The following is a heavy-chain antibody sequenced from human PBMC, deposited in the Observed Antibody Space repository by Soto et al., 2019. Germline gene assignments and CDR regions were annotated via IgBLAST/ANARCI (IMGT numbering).Heavy chain of an antibody. CDR1: GGSISSYY. V-gene: IGHV4-59*01. CDR3: ARSDIAIGELLLIDY. J-gene: IGHJ4*02. Sequence: SETLSLTCTASGGSISSYYWSWIRQPPGKGLEWIGYIYYSGSTNYNPSLKSRVTISVDTSKNQFSLKLSSVTAADTAVYYCARSDIAIGELLLIDYWGQGTLVTVSS. D-gene: IGHD3-10*01. CDR2: IYYSGST.